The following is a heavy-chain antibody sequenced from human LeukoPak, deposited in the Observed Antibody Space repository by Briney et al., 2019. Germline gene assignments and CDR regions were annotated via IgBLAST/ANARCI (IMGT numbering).Heavy chain of an antibody. J-gene: IGHJ3*02. Sequence: PGGSLRLSCVPSGFTFSDYAMSWVRQAPGQGLQWVSDISDVGAYTNYLDSVNGRFIIYRDNHSNILYLHMSSLRADDTALYYCARKGFGALDIWGQGTMVTVSS. D-gene: IGHD3-10*01. CDR1: GFTFSDYA. CDR3: ARKGFGALDI. CDR2: ISDVGAYT. V-gene: IGHV3-23*01.